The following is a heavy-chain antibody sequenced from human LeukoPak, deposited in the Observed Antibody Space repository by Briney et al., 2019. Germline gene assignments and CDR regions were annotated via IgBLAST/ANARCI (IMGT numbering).Heavy chain of an antibody. D-gene: IGHD3-22*01. CDR3: ASEAYYYDSSGYYYLK. V-gene: IGHV4-38-2*01. Sequence: SETLSLTCAVSGYSISSGYYWGWIRQPPGKGLEWIGSMYHTGSTYYNPSLKSRVTISVDTSKNQFSLKLSSVTAADTAVYYCASEAYYYDSSGYYYLKWGQGTLVTVSS. CDR2: MYHTGST. CDR1: GYSISSGYY. J-gene: IGHJ4*02.